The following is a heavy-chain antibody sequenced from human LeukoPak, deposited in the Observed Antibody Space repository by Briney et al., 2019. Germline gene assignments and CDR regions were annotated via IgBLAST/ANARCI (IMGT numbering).Heavy chain of an antibody. V-gene: IGHV3-11*01. CDR3: AKDINSGGSSSWYVYYYYYGMDV. CDR2: ISSSGSTI. CDR1: GFTFSDYY. J-gene: IGHJ6*02. Sequence: GGSLRLSCAASGFTFSDYYMSWIRQAPGKGLEWVSYISSSGSTIYYADSVKGRFTIPRDNAKNSLYLQMNSLRAEDTALYYCAKDINSGGSSSWYVYYYYYGMDVWGQGTTVTVSS. D-gene: IGHD6-13*01.